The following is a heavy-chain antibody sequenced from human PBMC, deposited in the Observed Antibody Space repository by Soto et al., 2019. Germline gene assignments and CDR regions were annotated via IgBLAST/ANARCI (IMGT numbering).Heavy chain of an antibody. D-gene: IGHD1-26*01. Sequence: ASVKVSCKASGYTFTSYAMHWVRQSPGQRLEWMGWINAGNGNTKYSQKFQGRVTITRDTSASTAYMQLSSLRSEDTAVYYCASALVGARRYYYYGMDVWGQGTTVTVSS. V-gene: IGHV1-3*01. J-gene: IGHJ6*02. CDR1: GYTFTSYA. CDR2: INAGNGNT. CDR3: ASALVGARRYYYYGMDV.